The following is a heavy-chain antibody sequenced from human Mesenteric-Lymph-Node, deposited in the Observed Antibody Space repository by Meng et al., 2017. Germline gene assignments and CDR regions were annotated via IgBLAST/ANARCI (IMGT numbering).Heavy chain of an antibody. V-gene: IGHV1-69*01. J-gene: IGHJ4*02. CDR2: IIPIFGTA. CDR1: GGTSSSYA. D-gene: IGHD6-6*01. Sequence: VRVVLAGAEVKKPGAPVKVSCKASGGTSSSYAISWVRQAPGQGLEWMGGIIPIFGTANYAQKFQGRVTITADESTGTAYMELSSLRSEDTAVYYCARVPWPSIAAYADYWGQGTLVTVSS. CDR3: ARVPWPSIAAYADY.